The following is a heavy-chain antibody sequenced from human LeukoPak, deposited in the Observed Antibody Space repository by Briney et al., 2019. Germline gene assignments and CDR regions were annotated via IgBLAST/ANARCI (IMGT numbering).Heavy chain of an antibody. V-gene: IGHV3-11*01. J-gene: IGHJ3*02. CDR2: ISSSGSTI. Sequence: GGSLRLSCAASGFTFSDYYMSWIRQAPGKGLEWVSYISSSGSTIYYADSVKGRFTISRDNAKNSLYLHMNSLRAEDTAVYYCARADSSSWYGGAFDIWGQGTMVTVSS. CDR1: GFTFSDYY. CDR3: ARADSSSWYGGAFDI. D-gene: IGHD6-13*01.